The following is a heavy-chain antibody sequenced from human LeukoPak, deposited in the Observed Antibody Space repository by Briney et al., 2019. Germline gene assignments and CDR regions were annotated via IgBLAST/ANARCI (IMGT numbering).Heavy chain of an antibody. CDR2: ISYDGSNK. CDR1: GFTFSTYG. V-gene: IGHV3-30*18. D-gene: IGHD6-19*01. Sequence: GGSLRLSCAASGFTFSTYGMHWVRQAPGKGLEWVAVISYDGSNKYYADSVKGRFTISRDNSKNTLYLQMNSLRAEDTAVYYCAKDRLGAVAGRVDWFDPWGQGTLVTVSS. J-gene: IGHJ5*02. CDR3: AKDRLGAVAGRVDWFDP.